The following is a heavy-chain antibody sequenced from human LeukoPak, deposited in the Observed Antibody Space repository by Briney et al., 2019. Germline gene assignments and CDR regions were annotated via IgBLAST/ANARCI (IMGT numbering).Heavy chain of an antibody. V-gene: IGHV1-2*02. CDR2: INPNSGGT. Sequence: ASVKVSCKASGYTFTGYYVHWVRQAPGQGLEWMGWINPNSGGTNYAQKFQGRVTMTRDTSISTAYMELSRLRSDDTAVYYCARDYYYDAKSPGAFDIWGQGTMVTVSS. CDR1: GYTFTGYY. J-gene: IGHJ3*02. CDR3: ARDYYYDAKSPGAFDI. D-gene: IGHD3-22*01.